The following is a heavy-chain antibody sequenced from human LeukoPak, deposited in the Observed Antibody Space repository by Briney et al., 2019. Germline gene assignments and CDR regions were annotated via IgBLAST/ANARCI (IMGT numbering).Heavy chain of an antibody. CDR2: INHSGST. CDR1: GGSFSGYY. Sequence: SETLSLACAVYGGSFSGYYWSWIRQPPGKGLEWIGEINHSGSTNYNPSLKSRVTISVDTSKNQFSLKLSSVTAADTAVYYCARRSSGSFDYWGQGTLVTVSS. CDR3: ARRSSGSFDY. J-gene: IGHJ4*02. V-gene: IGHV4-34*01. D-gene: IGHD6-19*01.